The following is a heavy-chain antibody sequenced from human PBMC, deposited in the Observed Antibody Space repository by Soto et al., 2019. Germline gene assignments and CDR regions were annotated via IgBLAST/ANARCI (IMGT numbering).Heavy chain of an antibody. D-gene: IGHD2-21*01. V-gene: IGHV4-34*01. CDR3: ARDKIPGLLDS. Sequence: QVQLQQWGAGLLKPSETLSLTCAVYGGSFSGYYWTWIRQPPGTGLEWIGEINHSGSTNYNPSLKSRVTISLSASEDEFSLKLPSVAAADTAVYYCARDKIPGLLDSWGQGTLVTVSS. CDR1: GGSFSGYY. CDR2: INHSGST. J-gene: IGHJ4*02.